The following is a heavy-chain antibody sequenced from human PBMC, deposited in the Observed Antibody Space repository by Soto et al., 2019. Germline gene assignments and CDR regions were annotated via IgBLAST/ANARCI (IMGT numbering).Heavy chain of an antibody. D-gene: IGHD6-6*01. J-gene: IGHJ4*02. Sequence: SETLSLTCAVYGGSFSGYYWTWIRQPPGKGLEWIGEINHSGSTNYNPSLKSRVTISVDTSKNQFSLKLSSVTAADTAVYYCARVSRGFGAARPGPFDYWGQGTLVTVSS. CDR2: INHSGST. V-gene: IGHV4-34*01. CDR1: GGSFSGYY. CDR3: ARVSRGFGAARPGPFDY.